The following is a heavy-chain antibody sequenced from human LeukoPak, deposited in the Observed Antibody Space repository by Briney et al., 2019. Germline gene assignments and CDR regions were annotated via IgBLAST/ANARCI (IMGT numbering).Heavy chain of an antibody. CDR2: IIPILGIA. CDR3: ARATMVLHLSPYYYYYGMDV. Sequence: ASVKVSCKASGGTFSSYAISWVRQAPGQGLEWMGRIIPILGIANYAQKFQGRVTITADKSTSTAYMELSSLRSEDTAVYYCARATMVLHLSPYYYYYGMDVWGQGTTVTVSS. CDR1: GGTFSSYA. V-gene: IGHV1-69*04. J-gene: IGHJ6*02. D-gene: IGHD3-10*01.